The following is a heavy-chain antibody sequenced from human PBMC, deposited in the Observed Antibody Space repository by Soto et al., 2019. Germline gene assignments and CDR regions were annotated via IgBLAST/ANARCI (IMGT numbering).Heavy chain of an antibody. J-gene: IGHJ4*02. CDR2: ISAYNGNT. D-gene: IGHD3-10*01. Sequence: QVQLVQSGAEVKKPGASVKVSCKASGYTFTSYGISWVRQAPGQGLEWMGWISAYNGNTNYAQKRQGRVTMTTDTATSTAYMERRSLSSDDTAVYSCAGEKNSGRSDHWGQGTLVTVSS. CDR3: AGEKNSGRSDH. CDR1: GYTFTSYG. V-gene: IGHV1-18*01.